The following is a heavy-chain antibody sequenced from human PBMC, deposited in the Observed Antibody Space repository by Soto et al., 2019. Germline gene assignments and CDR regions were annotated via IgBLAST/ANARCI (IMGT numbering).Heavy chain of an antibody. D-gene: IGHD1-26*01. V-gene: IGHV1-69*01. J-gene: IGHJ6*02. Sequence: QVQLVQSGAEVKKPGSSVKVSCEASGGTFSSYPINWVRQAPGQGLEWMGGNIPFIGTSNYAQKFQGRVTITADDSTSTAYMELRSLRSEDTAVYYCARVGHITNYGMAVWGQGTTVTVSS. CDR2: NIPFIGTS. CDR1: GGTFSSYP. CDR3: ARVGHITNYGMAV.